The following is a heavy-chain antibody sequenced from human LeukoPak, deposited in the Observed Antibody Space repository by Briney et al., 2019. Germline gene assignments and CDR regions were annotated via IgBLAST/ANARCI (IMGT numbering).Heavy chain of an antibody. D-gene: IGHD6-13*01. CDR3: ARDLGSGIYSSKYYYYYMDV. CDR2: ISSSSSTI. CDR1: GFTFSSYS. Sequence: TGGSLRLSCAASGFTFSSYSMNWVRQAPGKGLEWVSYISSSSSTIYYADSVKGRFTISRDNAKNSLYLQMNSLRAEDTAVYYCARDLGSGIYSSKYYYYYMDVWGKGTTVTVSS. V-gene: IGHV3-48*01. J-gene: IGHJ6*03.